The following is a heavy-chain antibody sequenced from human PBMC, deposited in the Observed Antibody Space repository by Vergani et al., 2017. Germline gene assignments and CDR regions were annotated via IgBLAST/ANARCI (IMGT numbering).Heavy chain of an antibody. D-gene: IGHD5-18*01. J-gene: IGHJ4*02. CDR1: GASISSNNC. CDR2: ICHTEDT. CDR3: ATVSYRRGGYYFDY. Sequence: QVQLQESGPGLVKPPGTLSLTCAVSGASISSNNCWTWVRQPPGKGLEWIGEICHTEDTKYSPSLKSRVTVSVDASRNLFSLRLNSVTAADTAVYYCATVSYRRGGYYFDYWGQGILVTVSS. V-gene: IGHV4-4*03.